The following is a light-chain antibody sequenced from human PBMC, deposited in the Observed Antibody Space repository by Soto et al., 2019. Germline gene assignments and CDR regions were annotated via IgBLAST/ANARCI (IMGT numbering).Light chain of an antibody. CDR3: QHYNNWPPWT. CDR1: QSVSSN. Sequence: EIVMTQSPATLSVSPGERATLSCRASQSVSSNLAWYQQKPGQAPRRLIYGASTRATGIPARFSGSGSGTEFTLTISCLQSEDFALYYCQHYNNWPPWTFGQGTKVELK. V-gene: IGKV3-15*01. J-gene: IGKJ1*01. CDR2: GAS.